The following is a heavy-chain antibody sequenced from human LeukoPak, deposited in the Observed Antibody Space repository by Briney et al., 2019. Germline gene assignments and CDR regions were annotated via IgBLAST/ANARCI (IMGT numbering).Heavy chain of an antibody. Sequence: GGSLRLSCAASGFTFSSYWMSWVRQAPGKGLGWVANIKQDGSEKYYVDSVKGRFTISRDDAKNSLYLQMNSLRAEDTAVYYCARGLYDSSGYYQDYWGQGTLVTVSS. CDR3: ARGLYDSSGYYQDY. CDR2: IKQDGSEK. J-gene: IGHJ4*02. CDR1: GFTFSSYW. V-gene: IGHV3-7*01. D-gene: IGHD3-22*01.